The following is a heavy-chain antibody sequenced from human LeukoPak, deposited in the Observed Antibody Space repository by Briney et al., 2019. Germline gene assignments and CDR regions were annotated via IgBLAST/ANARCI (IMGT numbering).Heavy chain of an antibody. Sequence: PSETLSLTCTVSGGSISSSSYYWGWIRQPPGKGLEWIGSIYYSGSTYYNPSLKSRVTISVDTSKNQFSLKLSSVTAADTAVYYCARSYDSRGYYYYGMDVWGQGTTVTVSS. V-gene: IGHV4-39*07. CDR3: ARSYDSRGYYYYGMDV. J-gene: IGHJ6*02. CDR2: IYYSGST. D-gene: IGHD3-22*01. CDR1: GGSISSSSYY.